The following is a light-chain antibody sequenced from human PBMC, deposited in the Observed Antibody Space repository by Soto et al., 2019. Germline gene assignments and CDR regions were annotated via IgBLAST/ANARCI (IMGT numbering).Light chain of an antibody. Sequence: EIVMTQSPFTLSVSPGARATLSCRASQSVSSNLAGYQQKPAQAPSLLIYGAFTRATGSPAMFSGTGSGREFTLIISSLQSEDFAPDYCQQYNDWPLTFGQGTKVDIK. J-gene: IGKJ1*01. V-gene: IGKV3-15*01. CDR3: QQYNDWPLT. CDR2: GAF. CDR1: QSVSSN.